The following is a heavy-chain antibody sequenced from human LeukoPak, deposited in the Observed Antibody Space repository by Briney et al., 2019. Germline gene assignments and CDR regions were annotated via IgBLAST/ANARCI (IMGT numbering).Heavy chain of an antibody. D-gene: IGHD2-2*01. CDR2: ISGSGGST. J-gene: IGHJ4*02. Sequence: GGSLRLSCAASGFTFTSHAMSWVRQAPGKGLEWVSAISGSGGSTYYADSVKGRFTISRDNSKNTLYLQMISLRAEDTAVYYCANHLACGSTSCPSFDYWGQGTLVTVSS. V-gene: IGHV3-23*01. CDR1: GFTFTSHA. CDR3: ANHLACGSTSCPSFDY.